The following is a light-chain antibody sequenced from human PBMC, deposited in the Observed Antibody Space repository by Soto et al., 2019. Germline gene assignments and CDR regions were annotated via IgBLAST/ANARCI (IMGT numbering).Light chain of an antibody. Sequence: EIVLTQSPGTLSLSPGERATLSCRASQSVSNYLAWYQQKPGQAPRLLIYGASNGATGIPARFSGSGSGTDFTLTINSLQAEDVAVYYCQQSYSPPRTFGGGTKVDIK. CDR1: QSVSNY. CDR3: QQSYSPPRT. CDR2: GAS. V-gene: IGKV3-11*01. J-gene: IGKJ4*01.